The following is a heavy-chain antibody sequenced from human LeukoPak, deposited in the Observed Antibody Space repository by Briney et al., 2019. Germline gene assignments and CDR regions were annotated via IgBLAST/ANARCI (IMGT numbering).Heavy chain of an antibody. V-gene: IGHV3-30-3*01. CDR1: GFTFSDYA. D-gene: IGHD1-7*01. Sequence: GGSLRRSCAASGFTFSDYAMHWVRQAPGKGLEWVAVISKDGSDKYYPGSVRGRITISRDNSKNTIYLQMDSLRAEDTAIYYCARDYWWNYDYWGQGTLVTVSS. CDR2: ISKDGSDK. CDR3: ARDYWWNYDY. J-gene: IGHJ4*02.